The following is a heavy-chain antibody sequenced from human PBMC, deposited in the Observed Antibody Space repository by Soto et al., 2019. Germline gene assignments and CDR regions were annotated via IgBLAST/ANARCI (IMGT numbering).Heavy chain of an antibody. Sequence: SVKVSCKASGGTFSSYAISWVRQAPGQGLEWMGGIIPIFGTANYAQKFQGRVTITADESTSTAYMELSSLRSEDTAVYYCARAGESYYYDSSGSWFDPWGQGTLVTVSS. V-gene: IGHV1-69*13. CDR3: ARAGESYYYDSSGSWFDP. D-gene: IGHD3-22*01. J-gene: IGHJ5*02. CDR2: IIPIFGTA. CDR1: GGTFSSYA.